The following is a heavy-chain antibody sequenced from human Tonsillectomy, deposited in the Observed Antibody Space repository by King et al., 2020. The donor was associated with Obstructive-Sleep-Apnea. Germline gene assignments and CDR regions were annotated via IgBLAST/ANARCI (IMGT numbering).Heavy chain of an antibody. CDR2: IYHSGST. CDR1: VGSISSGGYS. J-gene: IGHJ1*01. Sequence: QLQESGSGLVKPSQTLSLTCAVSVGSISSGGYSWSWIRQPPGKGLECIGYIYHSGSTYYNPSLKSRVTISVDRSKNQLSLKLSSVTAADTAVYYCARDCSGGSCYSGSGYFQHWGQGTLVTVSS. CDR3: ARDCSGGSCYSGSGYFQH. V-gene: IGHV4-30-2*01. D-gene: IGHD2-15*01.